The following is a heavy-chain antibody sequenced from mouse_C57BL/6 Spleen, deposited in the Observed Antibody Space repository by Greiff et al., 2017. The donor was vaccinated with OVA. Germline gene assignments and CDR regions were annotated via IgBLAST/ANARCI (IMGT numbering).Heavy chain of an antibody. CDR2: IDPSDSYT. J-gene: IGHJ4*01. CDR1: GYTFTSYW. V-gene: IGHV1-69*01. Sequence: QVQLQQSGAELVMPGASVKLSCKASGYTFTSYWMHWVKQRPGQGLEWIGEIDPSDSYTHYNQKFKGKSTLTVDKSSSTAYMQLSSLTSEDSAVYYCASYYYGSSYDNAMDYWGQGTSVTVSS. D-gene: IGHD1-1*01. CDR3: ASYYYGSSYDNAMDY.